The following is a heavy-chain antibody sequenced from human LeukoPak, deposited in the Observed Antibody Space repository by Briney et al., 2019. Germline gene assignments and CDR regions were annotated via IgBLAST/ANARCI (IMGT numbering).Heavy chain of an antibody. J-gene: IGHJ5*02. CDR1: GYTFTSYG. Sequence: ASVTVSCKASGYTFTSYGISWVRQAPGQGLEWMGWISAYNGNTNYAQKLQGRVTITTDTSTSTAYMELRSLRSDDTAVYYCARISLSSGSYKPRYNWFDPWGQGTLVTVSS. CDR2: ISAYNGNT. D-gene: IGHD3-10*01. V-gene: IGHV1-18*01. CDR3: ARISLSSGSYKPRYNWFDP.